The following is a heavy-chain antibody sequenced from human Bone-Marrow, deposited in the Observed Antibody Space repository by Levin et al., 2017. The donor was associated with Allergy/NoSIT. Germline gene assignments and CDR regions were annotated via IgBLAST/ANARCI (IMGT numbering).Heavy chain of an antibody. D-gene: IGHD2-21*01. Sequence: GESLKISCTASGFTLSDYYISWIRQPPGKGLEWVSYINKAGSTIYYADSVRGRFTISRDNAKQSVYLQMNSLRAKDTAVYYCARDGGIIDYWGQGTLVTVSS. V-gene: IGHV3-11*01. CDR1: GFTLSDYY. CDR3: ARDGGIIDY. J-gene: IGHJ4*02. CDR2: INKAGSTI.